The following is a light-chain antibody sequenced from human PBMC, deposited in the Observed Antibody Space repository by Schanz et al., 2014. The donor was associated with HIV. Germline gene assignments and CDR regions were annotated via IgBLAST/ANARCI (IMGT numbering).Light chain of an antibody. J-gene: IGLJ3*02. Sequence: QSALTQPPSASGSPGQSVTISCTGTSSDVGGYNYVSWYQQHPGKAPKLMIYEVSERPSGVPARFSGSKSGSSASLAISGLQSEDEADYYCATWDDSLNAWVFGGGTKVTVL. CDR3: ATWDDSLNAWV. CDR1: SSDVGGYNY. V-gene: IGLV2-8*01. CDR2: EVS.